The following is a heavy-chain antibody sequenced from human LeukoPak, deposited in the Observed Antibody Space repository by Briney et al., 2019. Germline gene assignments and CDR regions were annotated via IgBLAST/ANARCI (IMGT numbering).Heavy chain of an antibody. CDR2: IIPIFGTA. J-gene: IGHJ5*02. V-gene: IGHV1-69*01. CDR3: VTYYYDSSGYYSNWFDP. CDR1: GGTFSSYA. Sequence: ASVKVSCKASGGTFSSYAISWVRQAPGQGLEWMGGIIPIFGTANYAQKFQGRVTITADESTNTAYMELSSLRSEDTAVYYCVTYYYDSSGYYSNWFDPWGQGTLVTVSS. D-gene: IGHD3-22*01.